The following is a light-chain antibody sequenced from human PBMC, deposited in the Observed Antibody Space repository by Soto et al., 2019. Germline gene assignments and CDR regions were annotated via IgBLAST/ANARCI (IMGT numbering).Light chain of an antibody. CDR1: QSVSSN. CDR2: GAS. CDR3: QQYNNWPPMYT. V-gene: IGKV3-15*01. J-gene: IGKJ2*01. Sequence: EIVMTQSPATLSVSPGERATLSCRASQSVSSNLAWYQQKPGQAPRLLIYGASTRATGIPARFSGSVSGTEFTLTISSLQSEDFAVYDCQQYNNWPPMYTFGQGTKLEIK.